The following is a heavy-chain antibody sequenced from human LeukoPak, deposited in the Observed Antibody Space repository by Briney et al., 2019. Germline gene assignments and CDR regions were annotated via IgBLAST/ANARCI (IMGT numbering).Heavy chain of an antibody. CDR2: VIPIFGTA. CDR3: AGRVLPHQNWFDP. Sequence: SVKVSCKASGYTFTSYYMHWVRQAPGQGLEWMGGVIPIFGTANYAQKFQGRVTITADESTSTAYMELSSLRSEDTAVYYCAGRVLPHQNWFDPWGQGTLVTVSS. V-gene: IGHV1-69*13. J-gene: IGHJ5*02. CDR1: GYTFTSYY. D-gene: IGHD2-2*01.